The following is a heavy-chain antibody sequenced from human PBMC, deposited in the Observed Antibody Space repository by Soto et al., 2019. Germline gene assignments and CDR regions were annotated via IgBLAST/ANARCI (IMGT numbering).Heavy chain of an antibody. Sequence: GGSLRLSCEASGFTFSSYGMHWVRQAPGKGLEWVAFIFFDGTNKYYADSVKGRFTCSRDNSKNTLYLQMNSLRPEDTAVYYCARRYYGDHNTGDVFDIWGQGTMVTVSS. D-gene: IGHD4-17*01. CDR1: GFTFSSYG. J-gene: IGHJ3*02. CDR2: IFFDGTNK. CDR3: ARRYYGDHNTGDVFDI. V-gene: IGHV3-30*03.